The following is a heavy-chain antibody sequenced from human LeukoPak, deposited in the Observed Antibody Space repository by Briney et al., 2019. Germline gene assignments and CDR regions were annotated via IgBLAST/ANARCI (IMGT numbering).Heavy chain of an antibody. CDR3: ARGSDWLYYYGMDV. V-gene: IGHV4-30-2*01. J-gene: IGHJ6*02. CDR2: IYHSGST. D-gene: IGHD3/OR15-3a*01. CDR1: GGSISSGGYY. Sequence: SQTLSLTCTVSGGSISSGGYYWSWIRQPPGKGLEWIGYIYHSGSTYYNPSLKSRVTISVDRSKNQFSLKLSSVTAADTAVYYCARGSDWLYYYGMDVWGQGTTVTVSS.